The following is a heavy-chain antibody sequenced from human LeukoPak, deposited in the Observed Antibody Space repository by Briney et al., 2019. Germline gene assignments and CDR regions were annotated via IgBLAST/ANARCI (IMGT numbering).Heavy chain of an antibody. CDR2: IYYSGST. CDR3: ARGRYDILTGYYFDAFDI. J-gene: IGHJ3*02. V-gene: IGHV4-59*01. D-gene: IGHD3-9*01. Sequence: AETLSLTCTASGGSISSYYWSWIRQPPGKGLEWIGYIYYSGSTNYNPSLKSRVTISVDTSKNQFSLKLSSVTAADTAVYYCARGRYDILTGYYFDAFDIWGQGTMVTVSS. CDR1: GGSISSYY.